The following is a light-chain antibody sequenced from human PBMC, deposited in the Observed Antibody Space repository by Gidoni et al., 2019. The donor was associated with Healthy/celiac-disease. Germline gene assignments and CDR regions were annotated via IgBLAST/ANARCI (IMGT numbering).Light chain of an antibody. V-gene: IGKV3D-20*01. CDR3: QQYGSSPWT. J-gene: IGKJ1*01. CDR1: QSVSSSY. CDR2: DAS. Sequence: EIVFTQSPATLSLSPGERATLSCGASQSVSSSYLAWYQQKPGLAPRLLIYDASSRATGIPDRFSGSGSGTDFTLTISRREPEDFAVYYCQQYGSSPWTFGQGTKVEIK.